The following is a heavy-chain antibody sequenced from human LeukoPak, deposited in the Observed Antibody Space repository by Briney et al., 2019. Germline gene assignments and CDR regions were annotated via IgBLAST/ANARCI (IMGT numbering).Heavy chain of an antibody. CDR3: ARLKYSYGSAVEY. D-gene: IGHD5-18*01. CDR1: GGSISSSSYY. V-gene: IGHV4-39*01. Sequence: PSETLSLTCTVSGGSISSSSYYWGWIRQPPGKGLEWIGSISYSGSTYYNPSLKSRVTISVDTSKKQFSLNLSSVTAADTAVYYCARLKYSYGSAVEYWGQGTLVTVSS. CDR2: ISYSGST. J-gene: IGHJ4*02.